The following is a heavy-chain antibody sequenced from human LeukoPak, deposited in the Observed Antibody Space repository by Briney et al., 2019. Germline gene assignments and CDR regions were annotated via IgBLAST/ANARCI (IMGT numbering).Heavy chain of an antibody. Sequence: SETLSLTCTVSGYSLSSGYYWGWIRQPPGKGLEWSVSIYHSWSTYYNRSLKGRVTISVDTSKAHFSLKLSSVTAADTAVYYCARDTGLIVVVPADTAEDNWFDPWGQGTLVTVSS. CDR3: ARDTGLIVVVPADTAEDNWFDP. CDR1: GYSLSSGYY. CDR2: IYHSWST. V-gene: IGHV4-38-2*02. J-gene: IGHJ5*02. D-gene: IGHD2-2*01.